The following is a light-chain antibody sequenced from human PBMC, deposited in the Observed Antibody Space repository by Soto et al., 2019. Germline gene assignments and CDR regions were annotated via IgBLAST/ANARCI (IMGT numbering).Light chain of an antibody. CDR2: VAS. Sequence: EIVLTQSPGTLSLSPGERATLSCRASQSVGGSYLAWFQQKPGQAPRLLIYVASTRATGVPDRFSGSGSAKDFPLTINRLEPEDFAVYYCQHYGSSPWTFGQGTKVEIK. J-gene: IGKJ1*01. V-gene: IGKV3-20*01. CDR1: QSVGGSY. CDR3: QHYGSSPWT.